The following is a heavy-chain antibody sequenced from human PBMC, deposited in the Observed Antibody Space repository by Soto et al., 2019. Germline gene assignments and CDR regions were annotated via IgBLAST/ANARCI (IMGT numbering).Heavy chain of an antibody. J-gene: IGHJ3*01. CDR2: ISPHNDNT. Sequence: VASVKVSCKASGYTFSDYYVTWVRQAPGHGLEWMGWISPHNDNTNLAQNVKGRVIMTMDTSTTTVYMELRSLRPDDTAVYLCAREGILGLFDAYDLWGQGTMVTVSS. CDR3: AREGILGLFDAYDL. V-gene: IGHV1-18*01. D-gene: IGHD3-3*01. CDR1: GYTFSDYY.